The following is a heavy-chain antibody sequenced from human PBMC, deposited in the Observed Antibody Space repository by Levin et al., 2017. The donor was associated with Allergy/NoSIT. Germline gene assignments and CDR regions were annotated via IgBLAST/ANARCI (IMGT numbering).Heavy chain of an antibody. Sequence: ASVKVSCKASGYSFTGYYLHWVRQAPGQGLEWMGWIDPKSGATKYAQKFQGWVTMTRDTSISTAYMELSRLKSDDTAVYYCARLATQGDAFDIWGQGTMVTVSS. CDR3: ARLATQGDAFDI. J-gene: IGHJ3*02. CDR1: GYSFTGYY. V-gene: IGHV1-2*04. D-gene: IGHD3-3*02. CDR2: IDPKSGAT.